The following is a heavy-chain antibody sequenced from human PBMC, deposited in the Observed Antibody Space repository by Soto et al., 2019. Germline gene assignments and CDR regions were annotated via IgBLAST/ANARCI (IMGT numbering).Heavy chain of an antibody. CDR1: GGTFSSYA. D-gene: IGHD2-15*01. CDR3: ARGEGCSGGSCYYFDY. J-gene: IGHJ4*02. V-gene: IGHV1-69*13. CDR2: IVPIFGTA. Sequence: SVKVSCKASGGTFSSYAISWVRQAPGQGLEWMGGIVPIFGTANYAQKFQGRVTITADESTSTAYMELSSLRSEDTAVYYCARGEGCSGGSCYYFDYWGQGTLVTVSS.